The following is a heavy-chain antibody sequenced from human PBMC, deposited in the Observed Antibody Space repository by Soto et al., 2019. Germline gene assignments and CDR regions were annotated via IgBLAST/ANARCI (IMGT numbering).Heavy chain of an antibody. CDR3: ASYPFKAGSVNFDY. Sequence: SETLSLTCAVYGGSFSGYYWSWIRQPPGKGLEWIGEINHSGSTNYNPSLKSRVTISVDTSKNQFSLKLSSVTAADTAVYYCASYPFKAGSVNFDYWGQGTLVTVSS. CDR2: INHSGST. J-gene: IGHJ4*02. CDR1: GGSFSGYY. V-gene: IGHV4-34*01. D-gene: IGHD6-19*01.